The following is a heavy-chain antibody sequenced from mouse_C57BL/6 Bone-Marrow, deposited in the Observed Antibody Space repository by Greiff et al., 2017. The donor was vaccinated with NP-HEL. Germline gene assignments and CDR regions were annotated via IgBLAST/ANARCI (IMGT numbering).Heavy chain of an antibody. CDR1: GFTFSSYA. CDR3: RRRHYCGSSWFAY. CDR2: ISDGGSYT. Sequence: EVMLVESGGGLVKPGGSLKLSCAASGFTFSSYAMSWVRQTPEKRLEWVATISDGGSYTYYPDNVKGRFTISRDNAKNNLYLQMSHLKYEDTAKYYGRRRHYCGSSWFAYWGQGTLVTVSA. J-gene: IGHJ3*01. V-gene: IGHV5-4*03. D-gene: IGHD1-1*01.